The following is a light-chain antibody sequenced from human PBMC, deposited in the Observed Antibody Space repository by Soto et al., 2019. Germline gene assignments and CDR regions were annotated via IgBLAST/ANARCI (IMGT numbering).Light chain of an antibody. J-gene: IGKJ3*01. CDR3: QQSYSTPFT. Sequence: DIQMTQSPSSLSAYVGDRVTITCRASQSISSYLNWYQQKPGKAPKLLIYAASSLQSGVPSRFSGSGSETDFTLTISSLQPEDFATYYCQQSYSTPFTFGPGTKVDIQ. V-gene: IGKV1-39*01. CDR1: QSISSY. CDR2: AAS.